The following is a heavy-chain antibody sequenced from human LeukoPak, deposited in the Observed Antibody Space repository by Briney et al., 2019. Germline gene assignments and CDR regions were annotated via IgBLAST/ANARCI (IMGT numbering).Heavy chain of an antibody. V-gene: IGHV1-69*04. Sequence: SVKVSCKASGGTFSSYAISWVRQAPGQGLEWMGRIIPILGIANYAQKFQGRVTTTADKSTSTAYMELSSLRSEDTAVYYCARSYDSSSDYWGQGTLVTVSS. J-gene: IGHJ4*02. CDR3: ARSYDSSSDY. CDR1: GGTFSSYA. CDR2: IIPILGIA. D-gene: IGHD3-22*01.